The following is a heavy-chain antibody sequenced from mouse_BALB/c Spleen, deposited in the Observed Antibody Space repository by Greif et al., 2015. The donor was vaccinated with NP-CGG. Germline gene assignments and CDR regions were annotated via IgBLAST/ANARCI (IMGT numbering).Heavy chain of an antibody. CDR1: GYSITSDYA. CDR2: ISYSGST. J-gene: IGHJ4*01. V-gene: IGHV3-2*02. Sequence: VQLKHSGPGLVKPSQSLSLTCTVTGYSITSDYAWNWIRQFPGNKLEWMGYISYSGSTSYNPSLKSRISITRDTSKNQFFLQLNSVTTEDTATYYCARGGTFYAMDYWGQGTSVTVSS. CDR3: ARGGTFYAMDY. D-gene: IGHD3-1*01.